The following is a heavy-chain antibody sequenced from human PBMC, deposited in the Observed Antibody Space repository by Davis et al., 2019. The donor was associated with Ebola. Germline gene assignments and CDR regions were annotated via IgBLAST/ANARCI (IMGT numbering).Heavy chain of an antibody. CDR3: AREGGRYYDSSGYVFDI. J-gene: IGHJ3*02. V-gene: IGHV1-46*01. CDR1: GYRFTSYS. D-gene: IGHD3-22*01. Sequence: ASVKVSCTASGYRFTSYSMHWVRQAPGQGLEWLGIINPITGGTRYSQNFQVRVNMTRDTSTSTVYMELSSLRSEDTAVYYCAREGGRYYDSSGYVFDIWGQGTMVKVSS. CDR2: INPITGGT.